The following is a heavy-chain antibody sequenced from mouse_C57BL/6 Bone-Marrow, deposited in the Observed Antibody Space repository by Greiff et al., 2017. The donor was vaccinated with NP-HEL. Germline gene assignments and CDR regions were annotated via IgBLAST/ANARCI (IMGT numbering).Heavy chain of an antibody. Sequence: EVQLQQSGPELVKPGASVKIPCKASGYTFTDYNMDWVKQSHGKSLEWIGDINPNNGGTIYNQKFKGKATLTVDKSSSTAYMELRSLTSEDTAVYYCARRDDGYYPLAYWGQGTLVTVS. J-gene: IGHJ3*01. CDR1: GYTFTDYN. CDR3: ARRDDGYYPLAY. V-gene: IGHV1-18*01. D-gene: IGHD2-3*01. CDR2: INPNNGGT.